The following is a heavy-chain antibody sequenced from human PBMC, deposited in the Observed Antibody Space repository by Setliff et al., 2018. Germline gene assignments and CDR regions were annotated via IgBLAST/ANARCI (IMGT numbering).Heavy chain of an antibody. J-gene: IGHJ4*02. Sequence: LRLSCAASGFTFSDHWMHWVRQVPGKGLVWVSRINSEGSRTIYADAVRGRSTISRDNAKNTLYLQVNSLKASDTAMYYCVRAGSGIGGDLDYWGQGTLVTVSS. CDR3: VRAGSGIGGDLDY. CDR1: GFTFSDHW. D-gene: IGHD3-10*01. V-gene: IGHV3-74*01. CDR2: INSEGSRT.